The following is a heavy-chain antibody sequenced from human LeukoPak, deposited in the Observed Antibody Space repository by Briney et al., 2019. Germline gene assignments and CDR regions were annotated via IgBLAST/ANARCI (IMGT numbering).Heavy chain of an antibody. D-gene: IGHD3-22*01. CDR3: ARESLTYYYDSSGYSDYYYYMDV. Sequence: KPSETLSLTCTVSGGSISSYYWSWIRQPPGKGLEWIGYIYYSGSTNYNPSLKSRVTISVDTSKNQFSLKLSSVTAADTAVYYCARESLTYYYDSSGYSDYYYYMDVWGKGTTVTVSS. J-gene: IGHJ6*03. CDR1: GGSISSYY. V-gene: IGHV4-59*01. CDR2: IYYSGST.